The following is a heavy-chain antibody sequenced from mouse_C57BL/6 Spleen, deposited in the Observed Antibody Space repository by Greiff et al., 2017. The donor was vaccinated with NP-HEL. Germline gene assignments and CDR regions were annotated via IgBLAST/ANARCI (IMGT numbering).Heavy chain of an antibody. J-gene: IGHJ4*01. CDR2: ISSGSSTI. CDR3: ARKVTVKDLYDYDDGYAMDY. Sequence: EVQVVESGGGLVKPGGSLKLSCAASGFTFSDYGMHWVRQAPEKGLEWVAYISSGSSTIYYADTVKGRFTISRDNGKNTLFLQMTSLRSEDTAMYYCARKVTVKDLYDYDDGYAMDYWGQGTSVTVSS. CDR1: GFTFSDYG. D-gene: IGHD2-4*01. V-gene: IGHV5-17*01.